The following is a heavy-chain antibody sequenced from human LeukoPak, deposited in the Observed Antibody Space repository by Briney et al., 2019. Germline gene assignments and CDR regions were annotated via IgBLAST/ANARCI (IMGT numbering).Heavy chain of an antibody. D-gene: IGHD2-15*01. Sequence: SETLSLTCTVSGGSINSHYWSWIRQPAGKGLEWIGRIYISGNTNYRPSLKSRVAMSVDTSKNQFSLRLSSVTAADTAVYYCARALNPLPGTYYFDYWGQGTLVTVSS. CDR2: IYISGNT. V-gene: IGHV4-4*07. CDR1: GGSINSHY. J-gene: IGHJ4*02. CDR3: ARALNPLPGTYYFDY.